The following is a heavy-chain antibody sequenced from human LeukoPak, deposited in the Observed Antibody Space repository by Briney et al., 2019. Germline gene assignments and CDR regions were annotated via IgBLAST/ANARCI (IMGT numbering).Heavy chain of an antibody. CDR3: ARGRYHPMVRGAIIV. CDR2: IVPIFGTT. J-gene: IGHJ4*02. V-gene: IGHV1-69*05. CDR1: GGTFTSYS. Sequence: ASVRVSCNASGGTFTSYSVSWVRQAPGHGLEWMGGIVPIFGTTNYAEKFKGRVTMTTDESTTIVYMELSSLRSEDTAVYYCARGRYHPMVRGAIIVWGQGTLVTVSS. D-gene: IGHD3-10*01.